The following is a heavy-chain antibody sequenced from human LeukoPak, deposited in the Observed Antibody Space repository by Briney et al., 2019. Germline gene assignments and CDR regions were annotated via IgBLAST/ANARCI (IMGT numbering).Heavy chain of an antibody. Sequence: ASVKVSCKASGYTFTSYYMHWVRQAPGQGLEWMGWINPNSGGTNYAQKFQGRVTMTRDTSISTAYMELSRLRSDDTAVYYCAREFLEYCSGGSCYSPRAPPDYWGQGTLVTVSS. CDR3: AREFLEYCSGGSCYSPRAPPDY. D-gene: IGHD2-15*01. J-gene: IGHJ4*02. CDR1: GYTFTSYY. CDR2: INPNSGGT. V-gene: IGHV1-2*02.